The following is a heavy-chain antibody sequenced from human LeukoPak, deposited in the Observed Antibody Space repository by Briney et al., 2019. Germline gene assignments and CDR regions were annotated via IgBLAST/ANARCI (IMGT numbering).Heavy chain of an antibody. CDR1: RFTFSNAW. V-gene: IGHV3-15*01. Sequence: PGGSLRLSCAASRFTFSNAWVAWVCQAPGKGLEWVGRIRSKNDGGTIGYAAPVKDRFTISRDDSKNTLYLQMNSLEIEDTAVYFCTTDRTMKGYWGQGTQVTVSS. CDR2: IRSKNDGGTI. CDR3: TTDRTMKGY. D-gene: IGHD3-22*01. J-gene: IGHJ4*02.